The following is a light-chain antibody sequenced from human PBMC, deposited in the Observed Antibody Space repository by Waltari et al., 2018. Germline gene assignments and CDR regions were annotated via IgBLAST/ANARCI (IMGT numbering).Light chain of an antibody. V-gene: IGKV1-33*01. CDR2: GAS. CDR3: QQYDILIT. Sequence: DIQMTQSPSSLSASAGERATITCQASQDISNYLNWYQQKPGKAPKLLIYGASNLETGVPSRFSGSGSGTDFTFTISSLQPEDIATYYCQQYDILITFGQGTKLEIK. J-gene: IGKJ2*01. CDR1: QDISNY.